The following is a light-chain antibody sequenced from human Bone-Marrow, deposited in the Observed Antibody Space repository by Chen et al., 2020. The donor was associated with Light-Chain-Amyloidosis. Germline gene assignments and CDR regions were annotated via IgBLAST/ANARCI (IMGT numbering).Light chain of an antibody. CDR2: FNS. Sequence: QSVPTQPPSSSGTPGPRVTIACSGSRSSIGTNTVNWYQQFPGTAPKLLIYFNSQRPSGVPDRFSASKSATSASLAISGLQSDDEDDYFCAAWDDGMNGVLFGGGTKLTVL. CDR3: AAWDDGMNGVL. V-gene: IGLV1-44*01. J-gene: IGLJ2*01. CDR1: RSSIGTNT.